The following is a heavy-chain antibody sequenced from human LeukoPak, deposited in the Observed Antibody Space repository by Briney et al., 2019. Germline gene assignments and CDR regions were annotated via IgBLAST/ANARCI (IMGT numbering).Heavy chain of an antibody. Sequence: GGSLRLSCAASGFTFSDYYMSWIRQAPGKGLEWVSYISTSGSAKYYAGSVKGRFTISRDNAKNTLYLQMNSLRAEDTAVYYCASLAGKEDYWGQGTLVTVSS. V-gene: IGHV3-11*04. CDR1: GFTFSDYY. CDR2: ISTSGSAK. D-gene: IGHD6-13*01. CDR3: ASLAGKEDY. J-gene: IGHJ4*02.